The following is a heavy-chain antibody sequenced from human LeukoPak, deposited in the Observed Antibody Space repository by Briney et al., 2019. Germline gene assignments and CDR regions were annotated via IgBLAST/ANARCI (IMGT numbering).Heavy chain of an antibody. Sequence: PSETLSLTCSVSGASISSYYWGWVRQPPGKGLEWIGSIYHSGSTYYNPSLKSRVTISVDTSKNQFSLKLSSVTAADTAVYYCTALDFWSGYSVDYWGQGTLVTVSS. V-gene: IGHV4-38-2*01. D-gene: IGHD3-3*01. J-gene: IGHJ4*02. CDR1: GASISSYY. CDR2: IYHSGST. CDR3: TALDFWSGYSVDY.